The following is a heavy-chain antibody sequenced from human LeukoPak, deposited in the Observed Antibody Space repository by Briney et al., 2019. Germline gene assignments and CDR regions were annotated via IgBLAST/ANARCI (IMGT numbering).Heavy chain of an antibody. D-gene: IGHD2-2*02. CDR2: ISAYNGNT. CDR1: GYTFTSYG. V-gene: IGHV1-18*01. CDR3: ARTKQDIVVVPAALRGNWFDP. Sequence: ASVKVSCKASGYTFTSYGISWVRQAPGQGLEWMGWISAYNGNTNYAQKLQGRVTMTTDTSTSTAYMELRSPRSDDTAVYYCARTKQDIVVVPAALRGNWFDPWGQGTLVTVSS. J-gene: IGHJ5*02.